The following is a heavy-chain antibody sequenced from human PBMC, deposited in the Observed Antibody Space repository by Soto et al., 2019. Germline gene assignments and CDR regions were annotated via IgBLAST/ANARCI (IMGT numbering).Heavy chain of an antibody. V-gene: IGHV3-74*01. CDR2: IDDDGSST. Sequence: WGSLSLSCASSGFDFSTHWMHWVRQAPGKGLEWVARIDDDGSSTRYADSVKGRFTISRDNAKNIVYLEMTSLRTEDTAVYFCARRLELPLGASLYYYGMDVWGQGTTVTVSS. CDR3: ARRLELPLGASLYYYGMDV. J-gene: IGHJ6*02. CDR1: GFDFSTHW. D-gene: IGHD1-7*01.